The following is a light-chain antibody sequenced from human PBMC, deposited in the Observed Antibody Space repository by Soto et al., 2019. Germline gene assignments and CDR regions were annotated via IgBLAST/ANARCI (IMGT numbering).Light chain of an antibody. CDR2: GAS. V-gene: IGKV3-20*01. Sequence: EVVLTQSPGTLSLPPGERATLSCRASQSVRSSYLAWYQQKPGQAPRLLIYGASSRATGIPDRFSGSGSETDFTLTISILEPEDSAVYYCQQYGGSPPKLTFGGGTKVEIK. CDR3: QQYGGSPPKLT. J-gene: IGKJ4*01. CDR1: QSVRSSY.